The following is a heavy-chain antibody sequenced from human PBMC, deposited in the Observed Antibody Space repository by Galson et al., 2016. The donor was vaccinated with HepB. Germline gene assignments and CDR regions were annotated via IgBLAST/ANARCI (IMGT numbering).Heavy chain of an antibody. CDR2: ISYDGTEK. Sequence: SLRLSCAATGFPFSNYGMHWGRQAPGKGLEWAAVISYDGTEKYYADSVKGRFTISRDNSKNTLYLQMNSLRVEDTAVYYCAGGMVFARHWGQGTLVTVSS. CDR1: GFPFSNYG. J-gene: IGHJ4*02. CDR3: AGGMVFARH. V-gene: IGHV3-30*03. D-gene: IGHD2-8*01.